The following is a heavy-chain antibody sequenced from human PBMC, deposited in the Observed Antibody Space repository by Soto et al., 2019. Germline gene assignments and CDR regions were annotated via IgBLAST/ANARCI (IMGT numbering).Heavy chain of an antibody. V-gene: IGHV3-53*01. CDR3: ARGGSYYYYGMDV. Sequence: GGSLRLSCAASWFTVSSNYMSWVRQAPGKGLEWVSVIYSGGSTYYADSVKGRFTISRDNSKNTLYLQMNSLRAEDTAVYYCARGGSYYYYGMDVWGQGTTVTVSS. CDR1: WFTVSSNY. CDR2: IYSGGST. J-gene: IGHJ6*02. D-gene: IGHD1-26*01.